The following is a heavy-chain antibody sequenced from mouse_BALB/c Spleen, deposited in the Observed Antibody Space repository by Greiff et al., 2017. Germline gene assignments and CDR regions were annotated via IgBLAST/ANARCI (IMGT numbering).Heavy chain of an antibody. V-gene: IGHV2-2*02. CDR1: GFSLTSYG. D-gene: IGHD2-14*01. CDR2: IWSGGST. Sequence: QVQLKQSGPGLVQPSQSLSITCTVSGFSLTSYGVHWVRQSPGKGLEWLGVIWSGGSTDYNAAFISRLSISKDNSKSQVFFKMNSLQANDTAIYYCARTYYRYDRGHFDYWGQGTTLTVSS. CDR3: ARTYYRYDRGHFDY. J-gene: IGHJ2*01.